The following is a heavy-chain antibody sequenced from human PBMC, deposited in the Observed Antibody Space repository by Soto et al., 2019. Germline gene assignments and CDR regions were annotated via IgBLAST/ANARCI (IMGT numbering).Heavy chain of an antibody. D-gene: IGHD2-15*01. CDR2: ISYDGSNK. CDR1: GFTFSSYG. CDR3: AKAEGWVVVADKSAFDI. Sequence: GGSLRLSCAASGFTFSSYGMHWVRQAPGKGLEWVAVISYDGSNKYYADSVKGRFTISRDNSKNTLYLQMNSLRAEDTAVYYCAKAEGWVVVADKSAFDIWGQWTMVTVSS. V-gene: IGHV3-30*18. J-gene: IGHJ3*02.